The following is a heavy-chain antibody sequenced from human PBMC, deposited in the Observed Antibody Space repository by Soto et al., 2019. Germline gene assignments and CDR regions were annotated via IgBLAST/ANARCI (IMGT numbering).Heavy chain of an antibody. CDR2: IYYSGST. J-gene: IGHJ5*02. D-gene: IGHD2-2*01. CDR3: ARAPERLGYCSSTSCLRWFDP. V-gene: IGHV4-59*01. CDR1: GGSISSYY. Sequence: SETLSLTCTVSGGSISSYYWSWIRQPPGKGLEWIGYIYYSGSTNYNPSLKSRVTLSVDTSKNQFSLKLSSVTAADTAVYYCARAPERLGYCSSTSCLRWFDPWGQGTLVTVSS.